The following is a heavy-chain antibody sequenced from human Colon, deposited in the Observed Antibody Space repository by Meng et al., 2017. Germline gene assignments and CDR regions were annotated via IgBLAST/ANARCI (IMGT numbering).Heavy chain of an antibody. Sequence: QVQLQGSGPRLVRPSETLSLTCTLSGGSVSSPSYYWSWIRQTPGKGLEWIGYVYYTGSANYNPSLKSRVTISVDTSKNHFSLNLTSVTAADTAVYYCARDYWGSLDFWGQGILVTVSS. CDR3: ARDYWGSLDF. CDR1: GGSVSSPSYY. CDR2: VYYTGSA. D-gene: IGHD3-16*01. J-gene: IGHJ4*02. V-gene: IGHV4-61*03.